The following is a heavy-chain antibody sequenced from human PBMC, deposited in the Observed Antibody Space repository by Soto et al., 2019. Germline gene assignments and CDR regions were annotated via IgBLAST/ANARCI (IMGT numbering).Heavy chain of an antibody. J-gene: IGHJ6*02. V-gene: IGHV3-30-3*01. CDR3: ARDIVVVVAATPYYYYDGMDV. D-gene: IGHD2-15*01. CDR1: RFTFSSYA. CDR2: ISYDGSNK. Sequence: PGGSLRLSCAASRFTFSSYAMHWVRQAPGKGLEWVAVISYDGSNKYYADSVKGRFTISRDNSKNTLYLQMNSLRAEDTAVYYCARDIVVVVAATPYYYYDGMDVWGQGTTVTVS.